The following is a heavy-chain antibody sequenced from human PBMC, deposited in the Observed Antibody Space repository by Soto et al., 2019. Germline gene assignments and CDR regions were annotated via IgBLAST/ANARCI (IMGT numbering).Heavy chain of an antibody. V-gene: IGHV5-51*01. CDR3: ASPLEAMDCDLDV. CDR1: GYSFTSYW. J-gene: IGHJ6*02. Sequence: PGESLKISCKGSGYSFTSYWIGWVRQMPGKGLEWMGIIYPGDSDTRYSPSFQGQVTISADTSISTAYLQWSSLKASDTAMYYGASPLEAMDCDLDVWGQGTTVTVSS. CDR2: IYPGDSDT. D-gene: IGHD5-18*01.